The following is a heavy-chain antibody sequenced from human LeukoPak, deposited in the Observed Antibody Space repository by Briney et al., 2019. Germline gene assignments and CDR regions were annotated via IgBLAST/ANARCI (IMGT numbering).Heavy chain of an antibody. CDR3: AKGDYFGSGFDY. CDR1: GFTFSSYG. CDR2: VFYDGSNQ. Sequence: PGGSLRLSCAASGFTFSSYGMHWVRQVPGKGLEWVAFVFYDGSNQYYADSVKGRFTISRDNSKYTLYLQMNSLRVEDTAVYYCAKGDYFGSGFDYWGQGTLVIVST. D-gene: IGHD3-10*01. J-gene: IGHJ4*02. V-gene: IGHV3-30*02.